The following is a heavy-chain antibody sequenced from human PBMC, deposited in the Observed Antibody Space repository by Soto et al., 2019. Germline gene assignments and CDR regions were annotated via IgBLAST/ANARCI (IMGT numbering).Heavy chain of an antibody. CDR3: ARAFGGYSSGRTTFEYDY. J-gene: IGHJ4*02. V-gene: IGHV1-18*01. CDR2: ISAYNGNT. D-gene: IGHD3-16*01. CDR1: GYTFTSYG. Sequence: GASVKVSCKASGYTFTSYGISWVRQAPGQGLEWMGWISAYNGNTNYAQKLQGRVTMTTDTSTSTAYMELRSLRSDDTAVYYCARAFGGYSSGRTTFEYDYWGQGTLVTVSS.